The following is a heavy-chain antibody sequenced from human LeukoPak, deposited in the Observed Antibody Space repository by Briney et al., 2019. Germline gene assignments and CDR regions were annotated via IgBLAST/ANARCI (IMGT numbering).Heavy chain of an antibody. CDR2: ISYDGSNK. J-gene: IGHJ6*02. Sequence: PGRSLRLSCAASGFTFSSYAMHWVRQAPGKGLEWVAVISYDGSNKYYADSVKGRFTISRDNSENTLYLQMNSLRAEDTAVYYCARSERKRFLEWSLDYYYGMDVWGQGTTVTVSS. CDR3: ARSERKRFLEWSLDYYYGMDV. CDR1: GFTFSSYA. V-gene: IGHV3-30-3*01. D-gene: IGHD3-3*01.